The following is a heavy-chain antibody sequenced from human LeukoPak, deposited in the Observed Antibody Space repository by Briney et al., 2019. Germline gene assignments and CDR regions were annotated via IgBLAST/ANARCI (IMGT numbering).Heavy chain of an antibody. J-gene: IGHJ4*02. V-gene: IGHV4-34*01. CDR2: INHSGST. CDR3: ARGPLSTRGPSGKVNYFDY. D-gene: IGHD5/OR15-5a*01. CDR1: GGSFSGYY. Sequence: SETLSLTCAVYGGSFSGYYWSRIRQPPGKGLEWIGEINHSGSTNYNPSLKSRVTISVDTSKNQFSLKLSSVTAADTAVYYCARGPLSTRGPSGKVNYFDYWGQGTLVTVSS.